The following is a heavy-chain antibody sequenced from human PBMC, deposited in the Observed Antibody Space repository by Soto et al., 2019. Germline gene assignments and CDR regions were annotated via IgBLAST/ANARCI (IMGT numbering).Heavy chain of an antibody. CDR1: GGSISSSSYY. D-gene: IGHD3-10*01. CDR3: ASSMVRGVYYYYYGMDV. J-gene: IGHJ6*02. CDR2: IYYSGST. Sequence: PSETLSLTCTVSGGSISSSSYYWGGIRQPPGKGLEWIGSIYYSGSTYYNPSLKSRVTISVDTSKNQFSLKLSSVTAADTAVYYCASSMVRGVYYYYYGMDVWGQGTTVT. V-gene: IGHV4-39*01.